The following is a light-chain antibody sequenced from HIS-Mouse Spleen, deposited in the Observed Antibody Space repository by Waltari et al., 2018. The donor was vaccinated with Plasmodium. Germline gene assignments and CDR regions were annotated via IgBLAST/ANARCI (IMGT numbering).Light chain of an antibody. CDR1: KVGAKH. V-gene: IGLV3-1*01. Sequence: SYELTQPHPVSVSPGQPASITCSGDKVGAKHACWSQQNPGQSPVRVIYQDSKRPSGIPERFSGSNSGNTATLTISGTQAMDEADYYCQAWDSSTAWVFGGGTKLTVL. CDR2: QDS. CDR3: QAWDSSTAWV. J-gene: IGLJ2*01.